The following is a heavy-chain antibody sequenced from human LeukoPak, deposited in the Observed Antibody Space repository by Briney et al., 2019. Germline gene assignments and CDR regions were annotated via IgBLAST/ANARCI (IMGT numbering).Heavy chain of an antibody. D-gene: IGHD6-6*01. V-gene: IGHV3-48*03. Sequence: GGSLGLSCVASGFTFSSYEMNWVRQAPGKGLEWVSYISATGNDTYYADSVKGRFTISRDNAKNSLYLQMNSLRAEDTAVYYCATFNVHWGQGTLVTVSS. J-gene: IGHJ4*02. CDR3: ATFNVH. CDR1: GFTFSSYE. CDR2: ISATGNDT.